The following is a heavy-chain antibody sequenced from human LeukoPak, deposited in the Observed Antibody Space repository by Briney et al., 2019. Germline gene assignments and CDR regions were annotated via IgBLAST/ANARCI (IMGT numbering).Heavy chain of an antibody. CDR3: ARGGSSDYYDSSGYYGSFDY. D-gene: IGHD3-22*01. J-gene: IGHJ4*02. Sequence: SETLSLTCTVSGGSISSYYWSWIRQPPGKGLEWIGYIYCSGSTNYNPSLKSRVTISVDTSKNQFSLKLSSVTAADTAVYYCARGGSSDYYDSSGYYGSFDYWGQGTLVTVSS. CDR2: IYCSGST. V-gene: IGHV4-59*01. CDR1: GGSISSYY.